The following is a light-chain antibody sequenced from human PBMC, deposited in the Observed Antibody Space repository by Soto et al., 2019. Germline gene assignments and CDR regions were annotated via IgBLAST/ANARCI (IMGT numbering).Light chain of an antibody. CDR2: AAS. Sequence: DIQMTQSPSSLSASVGERITIACRASQGIGNYVAWYQQRPGKVPKLLISAASTLQSGVPSRFSGRGSGTDFTLTISNLQPEDGATYYCQKYDSVPFTFGPGTKVD. CDR1: QGIGNY. J-gene: IGKJ3*01. V-gene: IGKV1-27*01. CDR3: QKYDSVPFT.